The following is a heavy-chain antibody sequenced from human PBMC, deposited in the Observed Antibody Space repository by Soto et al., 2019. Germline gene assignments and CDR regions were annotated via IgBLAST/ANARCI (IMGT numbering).Heavy chain of an antibody. CDR3: AKDPINEYYYDSSGYYFDY. J-gene: IGHJ4*02. V-gene: IGHV3-23*01. D-gene: IGHD3-22*01. CDR2: ISGSGGST. Sequence: GGSLRLSCASSGFTFSSYAMSWVRQAPGKGLEWVSAISGSGGSTYYADSVKGRFTISRDNSKNTLYLQMNSLRAEDTAVYYCAKDPINEYYYDSSGYYFDYWGQGTLVTVSS. CDR1: GFTFSSYA.